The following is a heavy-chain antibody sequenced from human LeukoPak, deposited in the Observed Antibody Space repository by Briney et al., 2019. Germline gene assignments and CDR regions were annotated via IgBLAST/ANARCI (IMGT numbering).Heavy chain of an antibody. CDR1: GFTVSSNY. V-gene: IGHV3-53*01. CDR3: AKGRIAAAGRANFDY. CDR2: IYSGGST. J-gene: IGHJ4*02. D-gene: IGHD6-13*01. Sequence: GGSLRLSCAASGFTVSSNYMSWVRQAPGKGLEWVSVIYSGGSTYYADSVKGRFTISRDNSKNTLYLQMNSLRAEDTAVYYCAKGRIAAAGRANFDYWGQGTLVTVSS.